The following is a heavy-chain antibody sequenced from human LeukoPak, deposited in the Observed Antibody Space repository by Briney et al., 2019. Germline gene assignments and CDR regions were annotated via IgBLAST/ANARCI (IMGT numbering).Heavy chain of an antibody. Sequence: PGGSLRLSCAASGFTFSSYSMNWVRQAPGKGLEWVSSISSSSSYIYYADSVKGRFTVFRDNANKSLYLQINSLRAEDTAMYYCARGMRQIDDAFDLWGQGTMVTVSS. J-gene: IGHJ3*01. CDR3: ARGMRQIDDAFDL. CDR1: GFTFSSYS. D-gene: IGHD6-25*01. V-gene: IGHV3-21*01. CDR2: ISSSSSYI.